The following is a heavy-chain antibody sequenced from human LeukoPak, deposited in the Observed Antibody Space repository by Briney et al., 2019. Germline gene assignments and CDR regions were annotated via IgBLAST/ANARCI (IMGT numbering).Heavy chain of an antibody. CDR1: GFTFSSYA. Sequence: GGSLRLSCAASGFTFSSYAMHWVRQAPGKGLEWVAVISYDGSNKYYADSVKGRFTISRDNSKNTLYLQMNSLRAEDTAVYYCARVDYDSSGYYYGGFDYWGQGTLVTVSS. D-gene: IGHD3-22*01. CDR2: ISYDGSNK. CDR3: ARVDYDSSGYYYGGFDY. J-gene: IGHJ4*02. V-gene: IGHV3-30-3*01.